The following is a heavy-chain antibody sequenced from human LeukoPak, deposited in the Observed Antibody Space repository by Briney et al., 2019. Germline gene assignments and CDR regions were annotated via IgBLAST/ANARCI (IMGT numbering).Heavy chain of an antibody. J-gene: IGHJ6*03. CDR3: AKDTSAWWYHRAYMNV. Sequence: GGSLRLSCAASGFTFSDYAMSWVRQAPGGGLEWVSAISGSGDKTFHADSVKGRFTTSRDNSKKTLSLQMSSLRVEDSAVYFCAKDTSAWWYHRAYMNVWGTGTTVTVSS. D-gene: IGHD2-15*01. CDR1: GFTFSDYA. CDR2: ISGSGDKT. V-gene: IGHV3-23*01.